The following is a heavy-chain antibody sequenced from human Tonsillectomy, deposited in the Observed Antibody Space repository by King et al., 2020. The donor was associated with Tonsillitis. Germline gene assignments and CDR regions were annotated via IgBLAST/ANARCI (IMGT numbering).Heavy chain of an antibody. V-gene: IGHV1-69*06. Sequence: VQLVQSGAEVKKPGSSVNVSCKAFGGTFTSYAISWVRQAPGQGLEWMGGIIVMFGTTDYAQKVQGRVTITADISTSTAYMELSSLRSEDTAVYYCAREGANYYDSSGWDYWGQGTLVTVSS. D-gene: IGHD3-22*01. CDR3: AREGANYYDSSGWDY. J-gene: IGHJ4*02. CDR2: IIVMFGTT. CDR1: GGTFTSYA.